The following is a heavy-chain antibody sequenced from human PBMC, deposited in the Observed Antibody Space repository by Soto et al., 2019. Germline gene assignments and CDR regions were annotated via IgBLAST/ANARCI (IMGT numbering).Heavy chain of an antibody. CDR2: IYYDGDT. Sequence: QVQLQESGPGLVKPSETLSLTCTVSGGSISRYYWTWIRQTPGKGLEWIGYIYYDGDTNYNPSLKSRXXMXVXXSKNQFSLKLRSVTAADTATYFCARDKAGNNVIEHWGQGTLVTVSS. CDR1: GGSISRYY. J-gene: IGHJ4*02. D-gene: IGHD1-20*01. V-gene: IGHV4-59*01. CDR3: ARDKAGNNVIEH.